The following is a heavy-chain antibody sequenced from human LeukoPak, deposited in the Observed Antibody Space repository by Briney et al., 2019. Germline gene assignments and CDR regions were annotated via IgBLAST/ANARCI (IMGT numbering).Heavy chain of an antibody. J-gene: IGHJ2*01. CDR3: AKAQYSSGWYLGGYWYFDL. V-gene: IGHV3-30*18. CDR1: GFTFSRYG. CDR2: ISYDGSNK. D-gene: IGHD6-19*01. Sequence: GRSLRLSCAASGFTFSRYGMHWVRQAPGKGLEWVAVISYDGSNKYYADSVKGRFTISRDNSKNTLYLQMNSLRAEDTAVYYCAKAQYSSGWYLGGYWYFDLWGRGPLVTVSS.